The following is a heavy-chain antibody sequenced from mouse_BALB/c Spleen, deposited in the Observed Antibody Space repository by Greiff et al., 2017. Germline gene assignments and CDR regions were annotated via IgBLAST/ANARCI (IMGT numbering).Heavy chain of an antibody. CDR1: GYTFTSYW. J-gene: IGHJ2*01. Sequence: QVQLQQPGAELVRPGASVTLSCKASGYTFTSYWMNWVKQRPGQGLEWIGMIDPSDSETHNNQMFKDKATLTVDKSSSTAYMQLSSLTSEDSAVYYCARAGSSYDYFDYWGQGTTLTVSS. V-gene: IGHV1-61*01. CDR2: IDPSDSET. D-gene: IGHD1-1*01. CDR3: ARAGSSYDYFDY.